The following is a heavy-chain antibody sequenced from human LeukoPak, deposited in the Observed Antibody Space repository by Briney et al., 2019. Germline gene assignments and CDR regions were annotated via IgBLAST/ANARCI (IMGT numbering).Heavy chain of an antibody. D-gene: IGHD4-23*01. CDR3: ARLRWEITHYWYFDL. CDR1: GFTFSSYA. V-gene: IGHV3-23*01. J-gene: IGHJ2*01. Sequence: GGSLRLSCAASGFTFSSYAMSWVRQAPGKGLEWVSAISGSGCSTYYADSVRGRFTISRDNSKNTLYLQMNSLRAEDTAVYYCARLRWEITHYWYFDLWGRGALVTVSS. CDR2: ISGSGCST.